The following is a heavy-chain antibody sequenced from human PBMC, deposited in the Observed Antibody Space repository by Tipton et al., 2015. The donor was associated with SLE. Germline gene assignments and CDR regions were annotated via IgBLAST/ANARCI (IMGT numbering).Heavy chain of an antibody. D-gene: IGHD6-19*01. V-gene: IGHV3-7*01. CDR3: AREGGKGYAVARGNYFDY. CDR1: GFTFSSYW. CDR2: IKQDGSEK. J-gene: IGHJ4*02. Sequence: SLRLSCAASGFTFSSYWMSWVRQAPGKGLEWVANIKQDGSEKYYVDSVKGRITISSGNAKNSLYLQMNSLRAEDTAVYYFAREGGKGYAVARGNYFDYWGQGTLVTVSS.